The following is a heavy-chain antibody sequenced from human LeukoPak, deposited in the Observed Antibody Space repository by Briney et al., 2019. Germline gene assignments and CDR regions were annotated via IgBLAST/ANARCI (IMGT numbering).Heavy chain of an antibody. V-gene: IGHV3-7*01. D-gene: IGHD1-1*01. CDR3: VRESRPGGAMGLYHNLDY. CDR2: IKEDGTEK. CDR1: GFTFSDFW. Sequence: GGSLRLSCAGSGFTFSDFWMTWVRQTPGKGLEWVANIKEDGTEKNLVDSVKGRFTISRDNTKDLLFLEMNNLRGDDTAIYYCVRESRPGGAMGLYHNLDYWGQGTLVAVSS. J-gene: IGHJ4*02.